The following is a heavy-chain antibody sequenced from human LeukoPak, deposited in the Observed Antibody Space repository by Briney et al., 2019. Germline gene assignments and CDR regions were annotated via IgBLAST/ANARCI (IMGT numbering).Heavy chain of an antibody. CDR1: GGSFSGYY. V-gene: IGHV4-34*01. CDR2: INHSGST. CDR3: ARGRGYCSSTSCYTVHWFDP. Sequence: SETLSLTCAVYGGSFSGYYWSWIRHPPGKGLEWIGEINHSGSTNYNPSLKSRVTISVDTSKNQFSLKLSSVTAADTAVYYCARGRGYCSSTSCYTVHWFDPWGQGTLVTVSS. D-gene: IGHD2-2*02. J-gene: IGHJ5*02.